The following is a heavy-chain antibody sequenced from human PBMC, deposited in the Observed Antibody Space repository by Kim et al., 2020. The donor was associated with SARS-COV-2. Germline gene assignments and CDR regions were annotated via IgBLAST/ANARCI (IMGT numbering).Heavy chain of an antibody. CDR3: ARGIYGDYLTIYFDY. Sequence: PSLTKRVTSSVDTSKNQFSLKLSSVTAADTAVYYCARGIYGDYLTIYFDYWGQGTLVTVSS. J-gene: IGHJ4*02. V-gene: IGHV4-39*01. D-gene: IGHD4-17*01.